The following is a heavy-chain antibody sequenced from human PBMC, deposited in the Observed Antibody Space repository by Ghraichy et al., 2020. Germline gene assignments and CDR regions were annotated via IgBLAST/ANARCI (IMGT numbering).Heavy chain of an antibody. D-gene: IGHD6-13*01. Sequence: GGSLRLSCAASGFTFSSYSMNWVRQAPGKGLEWVSYISSSSSTIYYADSVKGRFTISRDNAKNSLYLQMNSLRDEDTAVYYCAREIGALPYSSSWYRVGFYYYYGMDVWGQGTTVTVSS. CDR1: GFTFSSYS. CDR3: AREIGALPYSSSWYRVGFYYYYGMDV. V-gene: IGHV3-48*02. CDR2: ISSSSSTI. J-gene: IGHJ6*02.